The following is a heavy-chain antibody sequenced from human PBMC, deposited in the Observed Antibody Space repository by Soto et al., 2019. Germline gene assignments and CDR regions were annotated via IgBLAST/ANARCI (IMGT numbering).Heavy chain of an antibody. CDR3: ARASDPIFGPTQKTNYVMDV. D-gene: IGHD3-3*01. CDR1: GYTFTSYY. J-gene: IGHJ6*02. CDR2: INPSGVST. V-gene: IGHV1-46*01. Sequence: ASVKVSCKASGYTFTSYYMHWARQAPGQGLEWMGIINPSGVSTRYAQKFQGRVTMTRDTSTSTVYMELSSLRSEDTAVYYCARASDPIFGPTQKTNYVMDVWGQGTIVALFS.